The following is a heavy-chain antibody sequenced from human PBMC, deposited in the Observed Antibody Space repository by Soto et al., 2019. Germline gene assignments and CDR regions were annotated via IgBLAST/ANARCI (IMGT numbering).Heavy chain of an antibody. D-gene: IGHD3-9*01. J-gene: IGHJ4*02. V-gene: IGHV1-18*01. CDR2: ISAYNGNT. Sequence: SVKLSCKASGYTFTSYGISWVRQAPGKGLEWMGWISAYNGNTNYAQKLQGRVTMTTDTSTSTAYMELRSLRSDDTAVYYCARDSDLLRYFDGPPLDYWGQGTLVTVSP. CDR3: ARDSDLLRYFDGPPLDY. CDR1: GYTFTSYG.